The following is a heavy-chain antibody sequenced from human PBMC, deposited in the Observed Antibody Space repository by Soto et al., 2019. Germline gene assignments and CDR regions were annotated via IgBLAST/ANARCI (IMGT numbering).Heavy chain of an antibody. V-gene: IGHV1-3*01. J-gene: IGHJ4*02. CDR2: INAGNGNT. CDR1: GYTFTSYA. D-gene: IGHD2-2*01. CDR3: ARDRKYQPLPEY. Sequence: ASVKVSCKASGYTFTSYAMHWVRQAPGQRLEWMGWINAGNGNTKYSQKFQGRVTITRDTSASTAYMELNSLRAEDTAVYYCARDRKYQPLPEYWGQGTLVTVSS.